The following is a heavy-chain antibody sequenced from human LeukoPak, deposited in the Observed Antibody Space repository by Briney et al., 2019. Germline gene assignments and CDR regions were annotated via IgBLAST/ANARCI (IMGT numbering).Heavy chain of an antibody. Sequence: ASVKVSCKASGYTFTGYYMHWVRQVPGQGLEWMGWINPNSGGTNYAQKFQGRVTMTRDTSISTAYMELSRLRSDDTAVYYCARERGSSSSRNINIDYWGQGTLVTVSS. D-gene: IGHD6-6*01. V-gene: IGHV1-2*02. J-gene: IGHJ4*02. CDR2: INPNSGGT. CDR1: GYTFTGYY. CDR3: ARERGSSSSRNINIDY.